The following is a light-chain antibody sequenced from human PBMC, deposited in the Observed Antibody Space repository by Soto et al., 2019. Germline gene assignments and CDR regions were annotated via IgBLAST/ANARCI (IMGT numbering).Light chain of an antibody. CDR2: AAS. Sequence: EIVLTQSPGTLSLSPRDRATLSCRASQGVSNNYVAWYQHRPGQAPRLLIYAASSRAPGIPDRFSGSGSGTDFTLTISTLEPEDFAVYYCQQYAASWRTFGQGTQVEV. J-gene: IGKJ1*01. V-gene: IGKV3-20*01. CDR1: QGVSNNY. CDR3: QQYAASWRT.